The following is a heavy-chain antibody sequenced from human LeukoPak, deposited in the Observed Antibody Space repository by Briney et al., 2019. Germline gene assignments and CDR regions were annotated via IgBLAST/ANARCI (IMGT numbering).Heavy chain of an antibody. CDR3: AAQGSGYDSTFDY. Sequence: SETLSLTCAVYGGSFSGYYWSWIRQPPGKGLEWIGEINHSGSTNYNPSLKSRVTISVDTSKNQFSLKLSSVTAADTAVYYCAAQGSGYDSTFDYWGQGTLVTVSS. CDR2: INHSGST. V-gene: IGHV4-34*01. CDR1: GGSFSGYY. J-gene: IGHJ4*02. D-gene: IGHD5-12*01.